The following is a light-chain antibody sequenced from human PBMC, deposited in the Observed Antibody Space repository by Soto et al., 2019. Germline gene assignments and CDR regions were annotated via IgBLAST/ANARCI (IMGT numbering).Light chain of an antibody. J-gene: IGKJ1*01. CDR2: KAS. V-gene: IGKV1-5*03. CDR3: QHYNSYSEA. Sequence: MTQSPSTLSGSVGDRVTITCRASQTISSWLAWYQQKPGKAPKLLIYKASTLKSGVPSRFSGSGSGTEFTLTISSLRPDDFATYYCQHYNSYSEAFGQGTKVDIK. CDR1: QTISSW.